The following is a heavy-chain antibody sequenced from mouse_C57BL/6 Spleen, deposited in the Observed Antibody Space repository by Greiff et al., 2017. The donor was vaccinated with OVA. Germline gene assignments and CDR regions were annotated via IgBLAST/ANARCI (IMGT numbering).Heavy chain of an antibody. V-gene: IGHV1-76*01. Sequence: QVQLQQSGAELVRPGASVKLSCKASGYTFTDYYINWVKQRPGQGLEWIARIYPGSGNTYYNEKFKGKATLTAEKSSSTAYMQLSSLTSEDSAVYFCASGSNTWFAYWGQGTLVTVSA. CDR2: IYPGSGNT. CDR1: GYTFTDYY. CDR3: ASGSNTWFAY. J-gene: IGHJ3*01. D-gene: IGHD2-5*01.